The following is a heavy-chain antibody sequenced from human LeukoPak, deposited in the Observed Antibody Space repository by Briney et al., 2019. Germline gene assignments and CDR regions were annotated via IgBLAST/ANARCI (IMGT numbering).Heavy chain of an antibody. J-gene: IGHJ6*03. Sequence: GGSLRLSCAASGFTFSNYAMRWVRQAPGKGLEWVSGISGSGDSTYYADSVKGRFTISRDNSKNTLYLQMGSLRAEDMAVYYCARDPMVRGKDYYYYYYMDVWGKGTTVTVSS. D-gene: IGHD3-10*01. CDR1: GFTFSNYA. CDR3: ARDPMVRGKDYYYYYYMDV. V-gene: IGHV3-23*01. CDR2: ISGSGDST.